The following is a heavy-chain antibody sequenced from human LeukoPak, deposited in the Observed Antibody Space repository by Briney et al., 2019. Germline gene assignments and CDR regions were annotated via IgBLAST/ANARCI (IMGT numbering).Heavy chain of an antibody. CDR2: IYTSGST. V-gene: IGHV4-4*07. Sequence: SETLSLTCTVSGGSISSYYWSWIRQPAGKGLEWIGRIYTSGSTNYNPSLKSRVTMSVDTSKNQSSLNLSSVTAADTAVYYCARDSYYYGSGSYPLDYWGQGTLVTVSS. D-gene: IGHD3-10*01. CDR1: GGSISSYY. CDR3: ARDSYYYGSGSYPLDY. J-gene: IGHJ4*02.